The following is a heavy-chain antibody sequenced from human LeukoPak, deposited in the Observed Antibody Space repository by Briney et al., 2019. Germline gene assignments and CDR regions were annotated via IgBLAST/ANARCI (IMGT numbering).Heavy chain of an antibody. D-gene: IGHD6-19*01. CDR1: GGSISSGDYY. J-gene: IGHJ4*02. CDR3: AASSGWSIGTFDY. CDR2: IYYSGST. V-gene: IGHV4-30-4*01. Sequence: PSETLSLTCTVSGGSISSGDYYWSWIRQPPGKGLEWIGHIYYSGSTYYNPSLKSRVTISGDTAKNQFSLRVSSVTAADTAVYYCAASSGWSIGTFDYWGQGTLVTVSS.